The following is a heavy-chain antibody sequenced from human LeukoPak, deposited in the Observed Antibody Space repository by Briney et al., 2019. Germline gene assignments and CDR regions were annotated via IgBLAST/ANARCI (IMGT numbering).Heavy chain of an antibody. Sequence: GGSLRLSCAASGFTFSSYGMRWVRQAPGKGLEWVSSISTSSSYIYYADSVKGRFTISRDNAKNSLYLQMNSLRAEDTAVYYCARGNSSIWSPFDYWGQGTLVTVSS. V-gene: IGHV3-21*01. D-gene: IGHD6-13*01. CDR2: ISTSSSYI. CDR1: GFTFSSYG. CDR3: ARGNSSIWSPFDY. J-gene: IGHJ4*02.